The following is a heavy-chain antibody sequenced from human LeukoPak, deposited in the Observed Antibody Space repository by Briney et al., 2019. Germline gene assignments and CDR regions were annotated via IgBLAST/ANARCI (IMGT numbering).Heavy chain of an antibody. CDR1: GGSISSSSYY. V-gene: IGHV4-39*07. CDR2: IYYSGST. CDR3: ARNRDGYNSFDY. J-gene: IGHJ4*02. D-gene: IGHD5-24*01. Sequence: SETLPLTCTVSGGSISSSSYYWGWIRQPPGKGLEWIGSIYYSGSTYYNPSLKSRVTISVDTSKNHFSLKLSSVTAADTAVYYCARNRDGYNSFDYWGQGTLVTVSS.